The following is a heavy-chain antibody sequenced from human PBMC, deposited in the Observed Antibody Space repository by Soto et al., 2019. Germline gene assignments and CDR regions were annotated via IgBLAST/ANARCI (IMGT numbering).Heavy chain of an antibody. CDR2: IYYSGST. J-gene: IGHJ5*02. Sequence: SETLSLTCTVSGGSISSYYWSWIRQPPGKGLEWIGYIYYSGSTNYNPSLKSRVTISVDTSKNQFSLKLSSVTAADTAVYYCARVSRAYYYDSSDSWWFDPWGQGTLVTVS. CDR1: GGSISSYY. D-gene: IGHD3-22*01. V-gene: IGHV4-59*01. CDR3: ARVSRAYYYDSSDSWWFDP.